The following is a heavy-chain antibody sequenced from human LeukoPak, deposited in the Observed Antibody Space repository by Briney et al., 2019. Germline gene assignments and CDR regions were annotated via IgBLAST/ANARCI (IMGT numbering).Heavy chain of an antibody. V-gene: IGHV5-51*01. CDR3: ARQVVAGMNWFDP. Sequence: GESLKISCKGSGYSFTTYWIGWVRQMPGKGLEWMGIIYPGDSDTRCSPSFQGQVTFSADKSISTAYLQWSSLKASDTAMYYCARQVVAGMNWFDPWGQGTLVTVSS. CDR2: IYPGDSDT. J-gene: IGHJ5*02. D-gene: IGHD6-19*01. CDR1: GYSFTTYW.